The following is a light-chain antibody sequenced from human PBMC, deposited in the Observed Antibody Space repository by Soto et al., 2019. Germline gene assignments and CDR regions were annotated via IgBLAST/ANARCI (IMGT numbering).Light chain of an antibody. J-gene: IGKJ4*01. Sequence: EIVMTQSPATLSVSPGERVTLSCRASQSVSGHLAWYQQKPGQAPRLLIYDASNRATGIPARFSGSGSGTDFTLTISSLEPEDFAVYYCQQRSNWPSLTFGGGTKVDI. CDR3: QQRSNWPSLT. CDR2: DAS. CDR1: QSVSGH. V-gene: IGKV3-11*01.